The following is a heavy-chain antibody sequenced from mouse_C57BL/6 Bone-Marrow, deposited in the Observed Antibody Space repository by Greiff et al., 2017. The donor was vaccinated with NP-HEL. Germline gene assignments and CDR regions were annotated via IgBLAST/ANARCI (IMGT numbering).Heavy chain of an antibody. CDR2: ISSGSSTI. J-gene: IGHJ2*01. D-gene: IGHD1-2*01. V-gene: IGHV5-17*01. CDR1: GFTFSDYG. CDR3: ARRDYYGPDY. Sequence: EVKVVESGGGLVKPGGSLKLSCAASGFTFSDYGMHWVRQAPEKGLEWVAYISSGSSTIYYADTVKGRFTISRDNAKNTLFLQMTSLRSEDTAMYYCARRDYYGPDYWGQGTTLTVSS.